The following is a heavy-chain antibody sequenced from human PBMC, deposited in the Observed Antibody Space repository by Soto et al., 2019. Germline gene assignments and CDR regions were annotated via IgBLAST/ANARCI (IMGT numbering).Heavy chain of an antibody. Sequence: QVQLQESGPGLVKPSETLSLTCTVSGGSISSYYWSWIRQPPGKGLEWIGYIYYSGSTNYTPSLKSRVTISVDTSKNQFSLKLSSVTAADTAVYYCARGVNTYYDFWSGYPDYWGQGTLVTVSS. CDR1: GGSISSYY. CDR3: ARGVNTYYDFWSGYPDY. V-gene: IGHV4-59*01. D-gene: IGHD3-3*01. CDR2: IYYSGST. J-gene: IGHJ4*02.